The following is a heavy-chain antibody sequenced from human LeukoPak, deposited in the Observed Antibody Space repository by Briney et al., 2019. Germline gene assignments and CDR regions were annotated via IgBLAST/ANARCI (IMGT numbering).Heavy chain of an antibody. D-gene: IGHD5-24*01. CDR3: ARRKGDGYNSPFDF. CDR1: GYSFANYW. Sequence: LGESLKISCKGSGYSFANYWIGWVRQMPGKGLEWMGIIYPADSDTRYSPSFQGQVTISADKSITTAYLQWGSLKASDTAMYYCARRKGDGYNSPFDFWGQRTLVTVSS. J-gene: IGHJ4*02. CDR2: IYPADSDT. V-gene: IGHV5-51*01.